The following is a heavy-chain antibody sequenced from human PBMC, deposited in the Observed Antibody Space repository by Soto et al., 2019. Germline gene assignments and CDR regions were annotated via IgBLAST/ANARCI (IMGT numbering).Heavy chain of an antibody. Sequence: EVQLLDSGGGLVQPGGSLRLSCAASGFTFSNYVMNWVRQAPGKGLDWVSAISASGGSTYYADSVKGRFTISRDNSENTLYLQMSSLRAEDTGVYYCAEGPLGSGYDRDYRGQGTLVTVSS. CDR2: ISASGGST. V-gene: IGHV3-23*01. CDR3: AEGPLGSGYDRDY. D-gene: IGHD5-12*01. J-gene: IGHJ4*02. CDR1: GFTFSNYV.